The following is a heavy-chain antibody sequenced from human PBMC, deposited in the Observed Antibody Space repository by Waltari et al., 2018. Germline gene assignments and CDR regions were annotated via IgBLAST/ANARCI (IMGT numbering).Heavy chain of an antibody. CDR3: ARGVRSWERLYYFDY. Sequence: QVQLQESGPGLVKPSETLSLTCTVSGGSISSHYWSWLRQPPGKGLEWIGYIYYSGSTNYNPSLKSRVTISVDTSKNQFSLKLSSVTAADTAVYYCARGVRSWERLYYFDYWGQGTLVTVSS. V-gene: IGHV4-59*11. CDR1: GGSISSHY. J-gene: IGHJ4*02. CDR2: IYYSGST. D-gene: IGHD1-1*01.